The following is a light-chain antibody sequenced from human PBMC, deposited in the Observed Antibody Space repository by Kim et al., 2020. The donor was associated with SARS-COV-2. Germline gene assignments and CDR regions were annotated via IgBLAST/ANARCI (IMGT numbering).Light chain of an antibody. CDR3: QQYGSPPLT. V-gene: IGKV3-20*01. CDR1: QSVNSNY. J-gene: IGKJ1*01. CDR2: DTA. Sequence: SPGERATLSCRASQSVNSNYLAWFQQRPGQAPRLLIFDTASRATGIPDRFSGSGSATDFTLTISRLEPEDFAVYYCQQYGSPPLTFGQGTKVDIK.